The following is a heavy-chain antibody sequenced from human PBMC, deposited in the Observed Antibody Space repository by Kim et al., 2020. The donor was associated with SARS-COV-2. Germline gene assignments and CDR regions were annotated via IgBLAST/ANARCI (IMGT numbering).Heavy chain of an antibody. Sequence: GGSLRLSCAASGFTFSSYAMGWVRQAPGKGLEWVSVISGSGDITYYADSVKGRFTISRDNSKNTVYQQMNSLRVEDTAVYYCAKDGAVAGSAYYFDYWGQGNLVTVSS. D-gene: IGHD6-19*01. V-gene: IGHV3-23*01. CDR3: AKDGAVAGSAYYFDY. J-gene: IGHJ4*02. CDR1: GFTFSSYA. CDR2: ISGSGDIT.